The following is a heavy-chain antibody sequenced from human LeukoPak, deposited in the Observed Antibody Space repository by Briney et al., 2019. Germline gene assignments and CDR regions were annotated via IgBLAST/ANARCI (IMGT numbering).Heavy chain of an antibody. CDR3: ARRKDSSGSIYDY. CDR2: IIPIFGTA. J-gene: IGHJ4*02. V-gene: IGHV1-69*13. CDR1: GGTFSSYA. D-gene: IGHD3-22*01. Sequence: ASVKVSCKASGGTFSSYAISWVRQAPGQGLEWMGGIIPIFGTANYAQKFQGRVTITADESTSTAYMELSSLRSEDTAVYYCARRKDSSGSIYDYWGQGTLVTVSS.